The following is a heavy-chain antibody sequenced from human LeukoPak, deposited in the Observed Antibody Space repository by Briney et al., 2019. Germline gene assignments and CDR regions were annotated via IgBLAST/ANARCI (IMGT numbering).Heavy chain of an antibody. CDR2: INHSGST. CDR3: ARVGAAAGTSDY. CDR1: GGSFSGYY. D-gene: IGHD6-13*01. Sequence: SETLSLTCAVYGGSFSGYYWSWIRQPPGKGLEWIGEINHSGSTNYNPSLKSRVTISVDTSKSQFSLKLSSVTAADTAVYYCARVGAAAGTSDYWGQGTLVTVSS. V-gene: IGHV4-34*01. J-gene: IGHJ4*02.